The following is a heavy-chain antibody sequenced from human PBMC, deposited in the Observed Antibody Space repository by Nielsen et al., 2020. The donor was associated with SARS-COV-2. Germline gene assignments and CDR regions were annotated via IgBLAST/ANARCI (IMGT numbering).Heavy chain of an antibody. CDR3: ARDWSRAADV. V-gene: IGHV3-7*01. D-gene: IGHD2-15*01. Sequence: GESLKISCAASGFTFSSLWMSWVRQVPGKGLEWVADINPDGSEKFYVDSVKGRFTISRDNAKNSMSQQMNSLRVEDTAVYYCARDWSRAADVWGQGTMVTVSS. CDR1: GFTFSSLW. CDR2: INPDGSEK. J-gene: IGHJ3*01.